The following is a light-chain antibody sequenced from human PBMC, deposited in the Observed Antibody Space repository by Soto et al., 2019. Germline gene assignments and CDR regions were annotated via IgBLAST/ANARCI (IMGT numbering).Light chain of an antibody. CDR3: QQYYSYPWT. Sequence: AIRMTQSPSSLSASTGDRVPITCRASKGISSYLAWYQQKPGKAPKLLIYAASTLQSGVPSRFSGSGSVTDFTLTISCRQSEYFATYYCQQYYSYPWTVGQGTKVEI. V-gene: IGKV1-8*01. CDR1: KGISSY. CDR2: AAS. J-gene: IGKJ1*01.